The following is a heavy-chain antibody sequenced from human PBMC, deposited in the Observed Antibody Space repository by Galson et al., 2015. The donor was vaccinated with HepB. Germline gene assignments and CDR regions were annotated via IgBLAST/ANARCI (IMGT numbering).Heavy chain of an antibody. Sequence: SVKVSCKASGYAFSSYSITWVRQAPGQGLEWVGWFNPYNRDTNFARKFQGRVTMTTDTFTSTAYMELTSLRPDDTAVYYCARGALVAVVGGTQNNWFGPWGRGTMVTVST. CDR1: GYAFSSYS. J-gene: IGHJ3*01. CDR2: FNPYNRDT. D-gene: IGHD2-15*01. CDR3: ARGALVAVVGGTQNNWFGP. V-gene: IGHV1-18*01.